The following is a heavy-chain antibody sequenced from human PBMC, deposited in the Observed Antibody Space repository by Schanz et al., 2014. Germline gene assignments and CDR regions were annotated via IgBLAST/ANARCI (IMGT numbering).Heavy chain of an antibody. CDR1: GGTFSSYT. J-gene: IGHJ4*02. CDR3: ARDQSPYTNSSDVRYFDY. Sequence: QVQLVQSEAEVKKPGSSVKVSCKASGGTFSSYTISWVRQAPGQGLEWMGRIIPILGIATYAQKFQGRLTITADTSTSTAYMDLRSLRSDDTAVYYCARDQSPYTNSSDVRYFDYWGQGSLVTVSS. V-gene: IGHV1-69*08. CDR2: IIPILGIA. D-gene: IGHD6-6*01.